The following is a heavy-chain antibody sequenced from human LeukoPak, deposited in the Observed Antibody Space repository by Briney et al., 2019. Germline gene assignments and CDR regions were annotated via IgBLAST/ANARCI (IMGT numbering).Heavy chain of an antibody. D-gene: IGHD3-9*01. CDR1: GFTFSDYY. CDR3: ARASTQYDILTGYNWFDP. CDR2: ISSSGSTI. Sequence: PGGSLRLSCAASGFTFSDYYMSWIRQAPGKGLEWVSYISSSGSTIYYADSVKGRFTISRDNAKNSLYLQMNSLRAEDTAVYYCARASTQYDILTGYNWFDPWGQGTLVTVSS. J-gene: IGHJ5*02. V-gene: IGHV3-11*04.